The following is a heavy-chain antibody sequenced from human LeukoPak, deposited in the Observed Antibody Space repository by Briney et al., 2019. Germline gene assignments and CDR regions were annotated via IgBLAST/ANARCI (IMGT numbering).Heavy chain of an antibody. CDR1: GGTFSSYA. Sequence: GASVKVSCKASGGTFSSYAISWVRQAPGQGLEWMGRIIPILGIANYAQKFQGRVTITADKSTSTAYMELSSLRSEDTAVHYCASSLVATGYYGYYYGMDVWGQGTTVTVSS. D-gene: IGHD3-9*01. J-gene: IGHJ6*02. CDR2: IIPILGIA. CDR3: ASSLVATGYYGYYYGMDV. V-gene: IGHV1-69*04.